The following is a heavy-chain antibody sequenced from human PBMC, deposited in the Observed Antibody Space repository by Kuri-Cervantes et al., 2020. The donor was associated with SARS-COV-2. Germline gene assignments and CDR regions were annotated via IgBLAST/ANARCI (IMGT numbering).Heavy chain of an antibody. CDR2: ISGSGGST. Sequence: LSLTCAASGFTFSSYAMSWVRQAPGKGLEWVSAISGSGGSTYYADSVKGRFTISRDNSKNTLYLQMNSLSAEDTAVYYCAKLQAAYGDYVYWGRGTLVTVSS. V-gene: IGHV3-23*01. CDR3: AKLQAAYGDYVY. J-gene: IGHJ4*02. CDR1: GFTFSSYA. D-gene: IGHD4-17*01.